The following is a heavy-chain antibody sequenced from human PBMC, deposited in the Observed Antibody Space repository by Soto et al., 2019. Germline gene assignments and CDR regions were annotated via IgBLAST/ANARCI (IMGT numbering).Heavy chain of an antibody. J-gene: IGHJ6*02. CDR2: ISPYNGNT. CDR1: GFSFTGYY. Sequence: ASVKVSCKDTGFSFTGYYMHWVRQAPGQGLEWMGWISPYNGNTNYAQKLQGRVTMTTDTSTSTAYMELRSLRSDDTAVYYCARSSYDYGDYASSLDVWGQGTTVTVSS. V-gene: IGHV1-18*04. CDR3: ARSSYDYGDYASSLDV. D-gene: IGHD4-17*01.